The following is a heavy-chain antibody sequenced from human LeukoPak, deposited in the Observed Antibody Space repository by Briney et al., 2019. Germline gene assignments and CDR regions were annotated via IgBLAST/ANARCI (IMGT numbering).Heavy chain of an antibody. Sequence: GGSLRLSCAASGFSFSSYWMHWVRHVPGKGLVWVSRINSDGSSTDYADSVKGRFTVSRDNAKNTLYLQMNSLRAEDTAVYYCARLVYSSGWYFDYWGQGTLVTVSS. CDR3: ARLVYSSGWYFDY. D-gene: IGHD6-19*01. CDR2: INSDGSST. CDR1: GFSFSSYW. J-gene: IGHJ4*02. V-gene: IGHV3-74*01.